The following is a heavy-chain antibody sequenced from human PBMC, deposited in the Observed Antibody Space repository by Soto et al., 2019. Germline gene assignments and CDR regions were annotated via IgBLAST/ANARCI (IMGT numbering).Heavy chain of an antibody. Sequence: PGGSLRLSCAASGFTFSTYWMSWVRQAPGKGLEWVGNIKQDGSGENYVDSVKGRFTISRDNAKHSLYLQMNSLRAEDTAVYYCARARGPPSYHYYGMDVWGQGTTVTVSS. CDR2: IKQDGSGE. D-gene: IGHD3-10*01. V-gene: IGHV3-7*01. CDR1: GFTFSTYW. J-gene: IGHJ6*02. CDR3: ARARGPPSYHYYGMDV.